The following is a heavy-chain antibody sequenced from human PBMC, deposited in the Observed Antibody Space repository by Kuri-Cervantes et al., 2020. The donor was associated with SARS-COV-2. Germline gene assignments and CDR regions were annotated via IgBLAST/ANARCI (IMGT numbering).Heavy chain of an antibody. D-gene: IGHD5-12*01. CDR2: ISGSGGST. CDR1: GFTFSSYA. V-gene: IGHV3-23*01. Sequence: GESLKISCAASGFTFSSYAMSWVRQAPGKGLEWVSAISGSGGSTYYADSVKGRFTISRDNSKNTLYLQMNSLRAEDTAVYYCAKDTFNSGYAQWDYFDYWGQGTLVTDSS. CDR3: AKDTFNSGYAQWDYFDY. J-gene: IGHJ4*02.